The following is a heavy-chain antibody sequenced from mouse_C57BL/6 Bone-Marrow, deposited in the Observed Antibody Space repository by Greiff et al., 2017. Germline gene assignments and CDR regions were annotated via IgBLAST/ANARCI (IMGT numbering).Heavy chain of an antibody. V-gene: IGHV5-4*03. J-gene: IGHJ1*03. CDR3: ARKFLLQGLDFDV. CDR2: ISDGGSYT. CDR1: GFAFSSYA. Sequence: EVKVVESGGGLVKPGGSLKLSCAASGFAFSSYAMSWVRQTPEKRLEWVATISDGGSYTYYPDNVKGRFTITRDNSSSNLYLQLSHLTSEDTAMYYCARKFLLQGLDFDVWGTGTTVTVSS. D-gene: IGHD1-1*01.